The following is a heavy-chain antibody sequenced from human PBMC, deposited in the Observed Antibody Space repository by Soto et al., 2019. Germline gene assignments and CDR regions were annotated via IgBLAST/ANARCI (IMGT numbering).Heavy chain of an antibody. CDR3: ASPKGYGGNIGAFDI. V-gene: IGHV3-33*01. D-gene: IGHD4-17*01. J-gene: IGHJ3*02. CDR2: IWYDGSNK. CDR1: GFTFSSYG. Sequence: QVQLVESGGGVVQPGRSLRLSCAASGFTFSSYGMHWVRQAPGKGLEWVAVIWYDGSNKYYADSVKGRFTISRDNSKNTLYLQMNSLRAEDTAVYYCASPKGYGGNIGAFDIWGQGTMVTVSS.